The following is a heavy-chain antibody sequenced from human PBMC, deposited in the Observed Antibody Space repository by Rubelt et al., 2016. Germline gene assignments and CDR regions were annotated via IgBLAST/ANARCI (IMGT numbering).Heavy chain of an antibody. CDR3: ARHTSVRFAFDI. V-gene: IGHV4-39*07. CDR1: GGSISSSSYY. CDR2: IYYSGST. Sequence: QLQLQESGPGLVKPSETLSLTCTVSGGSISSSSYYWGWIRQPPGKGLEWIGSIYYSGSTYYNPSLKSRVTISGDTSKNQFSLKLSSVTAADTAVYYCARHTSVRFAFDIWGQGTMVTVSS. D-gene: IGHD2/OR15-2a*01. J-gene: IGHJ3*02.